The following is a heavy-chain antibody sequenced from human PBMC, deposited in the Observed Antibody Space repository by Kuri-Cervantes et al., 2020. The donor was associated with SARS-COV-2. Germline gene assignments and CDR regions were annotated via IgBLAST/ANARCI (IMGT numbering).Heavy chain of an antibody. J-gene: IGHJ4*02. CDR2: IIPIFGPA. Sequence: SVKVSCKASGGTFSSCAITWVRQAPGQGLEWMGGIIPIFGPANYAQKFQGRVTITADESTSTAYMELSSLRSGDTAVYYCARGPLPEDIAVLPAASPFMYFDYWGQGALVTVSS. CDR1: GGTFSSCA. V-gene: IGHV1-69*13. D-gene: IGHD2-2*01. CDR3: ARGPLPEDIAVLPAASPFMYFDY.